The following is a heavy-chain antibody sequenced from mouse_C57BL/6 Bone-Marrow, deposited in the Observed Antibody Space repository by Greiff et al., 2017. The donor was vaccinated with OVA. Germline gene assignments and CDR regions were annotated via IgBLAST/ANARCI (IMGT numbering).Heavy chain of an antibody. D-gene: IGHD2-4*01. Sequence: EVQRVESGGGLVQPGGSLKLSCAASGFTFSDYYMYWVRQTPEKRLEWVAHISNGGGSTYYPATVKGRFTISGDNAKDTLYLQISRLKSEDTAMYYCARIYYDYDRPYHWYFDVWGTGTTVTVSS. CDR2: ISNGGGST. CDR1: GFTFSDYY. J-gene: IGHJ1*03. CDR3: ARIYYDYDRPYHWYFDV. V-gene: IGHV5-12*01.